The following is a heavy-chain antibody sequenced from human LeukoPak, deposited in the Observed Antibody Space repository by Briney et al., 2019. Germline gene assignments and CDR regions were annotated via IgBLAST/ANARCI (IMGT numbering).Heavy chain of an antibody. CDR3: ARHLRGSSCYDY. CDR1: GDSISSYF. CDR2: IYYTGST. V-gene: IGHV4-59*01. D-gene: IGHD2-2*01. Sequence: PSETLSLTCTVPGDSISSYFWSWIRQPPGKGLEWIGYIYYTGSTSYNPSLKSRVTISIDTSKNQFSLKLSSVTAADTAVYYCARHLRGSSCYDYWGQGTLVTVSS. J-gene: IGHJ4*02.